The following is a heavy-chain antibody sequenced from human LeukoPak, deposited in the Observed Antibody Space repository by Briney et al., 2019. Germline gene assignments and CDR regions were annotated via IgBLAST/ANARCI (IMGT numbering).Heavy chain of an antibody. CDR3: ARGVPAAADAFDI. CDR2: IYYNGSV. J-gene: IGHJ3*02. Sequence: SEALSLTCTVSGASISSYFWSWIRQPPGKGLEWIGYIYYNGSVNYNPSLKSRVTISVDTSKNQFSLNLSSVTAADTAVYYCARGVPAAADAFDIWGQGTMVTVSS. D-gene: IGHD2-2*01. V-gene: IGHV4-59*01. CDR1: GASISSYF.